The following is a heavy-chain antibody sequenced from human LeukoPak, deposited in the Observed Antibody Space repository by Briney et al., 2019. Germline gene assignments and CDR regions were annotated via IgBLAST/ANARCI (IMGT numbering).Heavy chain of an antibody. Sequence: GGSLRLSCEASGFTFSFSAMSWVRQAPGSRLQWVSTIRGSGGSAFSADSVKGRFTISRDNSKNTLYLQMQSLRAEDTAVYFCAKNGHFWRIDYYYYMDVWGKGTTVTVSS. J-gene: IGHJ6*03. CDR1: GFTFSFSA. D-gene: IGHD3-3*02. V-gene: IGHV3-23*01. CDR2: IRGSGGSA. CDR3: AKNGHFWRIDYYYYMDV.